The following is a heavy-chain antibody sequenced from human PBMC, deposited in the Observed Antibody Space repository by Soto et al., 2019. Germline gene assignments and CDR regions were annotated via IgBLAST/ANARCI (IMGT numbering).Heavy chain of an antibody. V-gene: IGHV4-34*01. CDR3: ARPLYSYGPMDV. CDR2: INHSGST. Sequence: SETLSLTCAVYGGSFSGYYWSWIRQPPGKGLEWIGEINHSGSTNYNPSLKSRVTISVDTSKNQFSLKLSSVTAADTAVYYCARPLYSYGPMDVWGQGTTVTVSS. J-gene: IGHJ6*02. D-gene: IGHD5-18*01. CDR1: GGSFSGYY.